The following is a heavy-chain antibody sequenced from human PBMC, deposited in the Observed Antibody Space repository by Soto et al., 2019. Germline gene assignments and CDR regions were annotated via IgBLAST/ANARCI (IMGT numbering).Heavy chain of an antibody. CDR2: VNAYNGNT. J-gene: IGHJ4*02. D-gene: IGHD6-13*01. Sequence: GASVTVSCKASGYSFTSFGVNWVRQAPGQGLEWMGWVNAYNGNTNYAQKFQGRVTMTADTSTSTAYMEVGILRSDDTAVYYCATGEAGVAAHDIWGQGTLVTVSS. CDR1: GYSFTSFG. CDR3: ATGEAGVAAHDI. V-gene: IGHV1-18*01.